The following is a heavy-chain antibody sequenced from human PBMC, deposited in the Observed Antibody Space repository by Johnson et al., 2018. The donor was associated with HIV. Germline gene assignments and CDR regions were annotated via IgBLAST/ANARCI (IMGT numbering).Heavy chain of an antibody. CDR2: IKCNTDGGKT. D-gene: IGHD3-10*01. CDR1: GFTFSETW. CDR3: TTDDYGSGRALSAFDI. J-gene: IGHJ3*02. Sequence: VQLVESGGGLVKPGGSLSLSCAVSGFTFSETWLSWVRQAPGKGLEWVGSIKCNTDGGKTDYDVPVKGRIPISRDDSKNTLYLQMNSLKTEDTAVYYCTTDDYGSGRALSAFDIWGQGTMVTVSS. V-gene: IGHV3-15*01.